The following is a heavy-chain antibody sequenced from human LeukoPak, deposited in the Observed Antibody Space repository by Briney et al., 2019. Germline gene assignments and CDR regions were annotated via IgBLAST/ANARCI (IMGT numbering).Heavy chain of an antibody. CDR3: ARHGGYCSSTSCYQSNYYYYYMDV. CDR1: GYSISSGYY. CDR2: IYHSGST. V-gene: IGHV4-38-2*01. Sequence: SETLSLTCAVSGYSISSGYYWGWIRQPPGRGLEWIGSIYHSGSTYYNPSLKSRVAISVDTSKNQFSLRLTSVTAADTAVYYCARHGGYCSSTSCYQSNYYYYYMDVWGKGTTVTVSS. J-gene: IGHJ6*03. D-gene: IGHD2-2*01.